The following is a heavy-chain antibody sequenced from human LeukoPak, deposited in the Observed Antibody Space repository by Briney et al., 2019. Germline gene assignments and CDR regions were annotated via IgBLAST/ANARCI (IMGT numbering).Heavy chain of an antibody. J-gene: IGHJ4*02. V-gene: IGHV3-7*01. CDR3: ARDHSGFGY. D-gene: IGHD3-10*01. Sequence: GGSRSPSCAAPELTLSSYWMSWVRQAPGKGLEWVANIKQDGSEKYYVDSVKGRFTISRDNAKNSLYLQMNSLRAEDTAVYYCARDHSGFGYWGQGTLVTVSS. CDR1: ELTLSSYW. CDR2: IKQDGSEK.